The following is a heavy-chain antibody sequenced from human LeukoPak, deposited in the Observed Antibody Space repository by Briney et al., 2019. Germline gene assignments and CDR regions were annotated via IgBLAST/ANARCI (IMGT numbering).Heavy chain of an antibody. CDR2: IRSSSSYI. V-gene: IGHV3-21*01. J-gene: IGHJ4*02. Sequence: GGSLRLSCAASGFTFSSYSMNWVRQAPGKGLEWVSSIRSSSSYIYYADSVKGRFTISRDNAKNSLYLQMNSLRAEDTAVYYCARIPYSSSWSGDYFDYWGQGTLVTVSS. CDR3: ARIPYSSSWSGDYFDY. CDR1: GFTFSSYS. D-gene: IGHD6-13*01.